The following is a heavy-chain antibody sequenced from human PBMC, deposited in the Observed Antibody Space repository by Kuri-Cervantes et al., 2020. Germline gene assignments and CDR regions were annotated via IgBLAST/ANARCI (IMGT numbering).Heavy chain of an antibody. CDR1: GGSISSGYY. J-gene: IGHJ4*02. D-gene: IGHD6-13*01. V-gene: IGHV4-38-2*02. CDR3: ARDQPGPRITATGPVY. CDR2: IYHSGTT. Sequence: SETLSLTCTVSGGSISSGYYWGWIRQPPGKGLEWIVSIYHSGTTYYNPSLQSRLTISLDKSKNHFSLRLSSVTAADTAIYYCARDQPGPRITATGPVYWGQGTLVTVSS.